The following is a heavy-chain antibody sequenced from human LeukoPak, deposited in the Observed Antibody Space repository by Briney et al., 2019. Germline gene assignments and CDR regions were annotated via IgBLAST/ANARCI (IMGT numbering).Heavy chain of an antibody. D-gene: IGHD1-26*01. J-gene: IGHJ3*02. Sequence: GGSLRLSCAASGFTLDDYGMSWVRQAPGKGLEWVSGINWNGGSTGYADSVKGRFTISRDNAKNSLYLQMNSLRAEDTALYHCARFQGAATTGAFDIWGQGTMVTVSS. CDR1: GFTLDDYG. CDR3: ARFQGAATTGAFDI. CDR2: INWNGGST. V-gene: IGHV3-20*01.